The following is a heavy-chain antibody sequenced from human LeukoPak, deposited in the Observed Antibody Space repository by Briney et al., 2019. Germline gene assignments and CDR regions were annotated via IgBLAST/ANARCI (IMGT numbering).Heavy chain of an antibody. CDR1: GYTFTSYD. V-gene: IGHV1-8*01. D-gene: IGHD3-3*02. CDR2: MNPNSGNT. Sequence: ASVKVSCKASGYTFTSYDINWVRQATGQGLEWMGWMNPNSGNTGYARKFQGRVTMTRNTSISTAYMELSSLRSEDTAVYYCARGLHSSSWFDPWGQGTLVTVSS. CDR3: ARGLHSSSWFDP. J-gene: IGHJ5*02.